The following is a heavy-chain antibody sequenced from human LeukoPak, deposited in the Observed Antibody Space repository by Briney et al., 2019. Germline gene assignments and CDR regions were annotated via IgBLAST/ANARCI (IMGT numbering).Heavy chain of an antibody. V-gene: IGHV3-11*01. CDR2: ISTSAGTI. D-gene: IGHD3-22*01. J-gene: IGHJ4*02. Sequence: GGSLRLSCAASGLTFSDYYMTWIRQAPGKGLEWISYISTSAGTIYYADSVKGRFTISRDNAKNSLYLQMNSLRAEDTAVYYCARDAIDSSGFDFDYWGQGTLVTVSS. CDR1: GLTFSDYY. CDR3: ARDAIDSSGFDFDY.